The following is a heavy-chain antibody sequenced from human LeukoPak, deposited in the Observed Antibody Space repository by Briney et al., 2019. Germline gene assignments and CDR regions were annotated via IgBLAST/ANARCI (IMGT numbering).Heavy chain of an antibody. CDR3: ARLPGISVTGKAIDC. J-gene: IGHJ4*02. V-gene: IGHV4-61*01. CDR1: GGSVSSDSHY. D-gene: IGHD6-19*01. CDR2: IYYSGST. Sequence: SETLSLTCTVSGGSVSSDSHYWSWIRQPPGKGLEWIGYIYYSGSTKYNPSLKSRVTISVDTSNNQFSLKLSSVTAADTAVYYCARLPGISVTGKAIDCWGQGTLVTVSS.